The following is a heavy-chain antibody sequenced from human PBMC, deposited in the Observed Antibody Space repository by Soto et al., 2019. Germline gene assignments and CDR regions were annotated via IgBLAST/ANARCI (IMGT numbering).Heavy chain of an antibody. J-gene: IGHJ6*03. CDR1: GYTFSSST. V-gene: IGHV1-3*01. CDR3: ARDSYPDAYYYYYMDV. Sequence: ASVKVSCKASGYTFSSSTMHWVRQAPGQGLEWLGWLNAANGDTKYSQKFQGRVTLTRDTSASTAYMELSSLGSEDTAVYYCARDSYPDAYYYYYMDVWGKGTTVTVSS. CDR2: LNAANGDT.